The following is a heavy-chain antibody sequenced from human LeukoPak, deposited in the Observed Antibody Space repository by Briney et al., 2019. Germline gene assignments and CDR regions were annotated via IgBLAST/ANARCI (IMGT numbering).Heavy chain of an antibody. D-gene: IGHD3-3*01. CDR3: AKDGTNLEWLLKGDY. J-gene: IGHJ4*02. CDR2: ISSSSSTI. Sequence: GGSLRLSCAASGFTFSSHSMNWVRQAPGKGLEWVSYISSSSSTIYYADSVKGRFTISRDNSKNTLYLQMNSLRAEDTAVYYCAKDGTNLEWLLKGDYWGQGTLVTVSS. CDR1: GFTFSSHS. V-gene: IGHV3-48*01.